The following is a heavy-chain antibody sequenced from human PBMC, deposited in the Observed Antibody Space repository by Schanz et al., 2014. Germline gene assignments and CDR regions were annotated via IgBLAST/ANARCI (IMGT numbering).Heavy chain of an antibody. CDR2: ISSSGSSI. CDR1: GITFSGYS. CDR3: AKDLAAVGVFDY. J-gene: IGHJ4*02. V-gene: IGHV3-21*06. Sequence: EVQLVESGGGLAQPGGSLRLSCAASGITFSGYSMNWVRQAPGKGLEWVSSISSSGSSIYYADSVKGRFTISRDNANNSLFLRMNSLRAEDTAVYYCAKDLAAVGVFDYWGQGSLVTVSP. D-gene: IGHD6-13*01.